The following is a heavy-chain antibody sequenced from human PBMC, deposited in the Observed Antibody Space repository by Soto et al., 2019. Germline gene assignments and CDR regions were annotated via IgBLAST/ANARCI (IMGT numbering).Heavy chain of an antibody. CDR1: GYTFNSFW. CDR3: ALLGDIVVVPARNWFDP. D-gene: IGHD2-2*01. J-gene: IGHJ5*02. Sequence: GESLKISCQGSGYTFNSFWIGWVRQMPREGLEWMGLMFPWTSDTRYSPSFQGHVSISVDRSTGTGYLQWNSLKASDTAMYYCALLGDIVVVPARNWFDPWGQGTLCTAPQ. V-gene: IGHV5-51*01. CDR2: MFPWTSDT.